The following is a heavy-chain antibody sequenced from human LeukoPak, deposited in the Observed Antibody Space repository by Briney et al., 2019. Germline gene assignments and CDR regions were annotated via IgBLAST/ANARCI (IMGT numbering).Heavy chain of an antibody. D-gene: IGHD3-22*01. CDR2: ISAYNGNT. J-gene: IGHJ5*02. Sequence: ASVKVSCKASGYTFTGYYMHWVRQAPGQGLEWMGWISAYNGNTNYAQKLQGRVTMTTDTSTSTAYMELRSLRSDDTAVYYCARDLTMKSDWFDPWGQGTLITVSS. CDR1: GYTFTGYY. CDR3: ARDLTMKSDWFDP. V-gene: IGHV1-18*04.